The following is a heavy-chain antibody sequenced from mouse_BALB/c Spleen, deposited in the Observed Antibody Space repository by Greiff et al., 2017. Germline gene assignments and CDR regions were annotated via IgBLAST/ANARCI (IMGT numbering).Heavy chain of an antibody. J-gene: IGHJ4*01. V-gene: IGHV1-7*01. CDR1: GYTFTSYW. CDR2: INPSTGYT. Sequence: QVQLQQSGAELAKPGASVKMSCKASGYTFTSYWMHWVNQRPGQGLEWIGYINPSTGYTEYNQKFKDKATLTADKSSSTAYMQLSSLTSEDSAVYYCARGPYYYGSSLYAMDYWGQGTSVTVSS. CDR3: ARGPYYYGSSLYAMDY. D-gene: IGHD1-1*01.